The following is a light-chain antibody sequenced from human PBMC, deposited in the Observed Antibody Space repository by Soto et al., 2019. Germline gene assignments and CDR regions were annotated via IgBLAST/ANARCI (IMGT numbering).Light chain of an antibody. CDR1: QSIMSW. V-gene: IGKV1-5*03. CDR3: QQSYSAPRT. CDR2: KAS. J-gene: IGKJ1*01. Sequence: DIQMTQSPSTLSASVGDRVTITCRASQSIMSWLAWYQQKPGKAPKLLIYKASDLDVGVPSRFAGSGSGTEFTLTISSLQPEDFATYYCQQSYSAPRTFGQGTKVDIK.